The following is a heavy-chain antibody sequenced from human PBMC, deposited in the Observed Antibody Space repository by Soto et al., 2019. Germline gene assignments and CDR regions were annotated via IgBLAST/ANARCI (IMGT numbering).Heavy chain of an antibody. J-gene: IGHJ4*02. D-gene: IGHD2-15*01. CDR3: ASRFLKYCSGGSCYPGHFDY. V-gene: IGHV1-3*01. Sequence: GASVKVSCKASGYTFTSYAMHWVRQAPGQRLKRMGWINAGNGNTKYSQKFQGRVTITRDTSASTAYMELSSLRSEDTAVYYCASRFLKYCSGGSCYPGHFDYWGQGTLVTVSS. CDR1: GYTFTSYA. CDR2: INAGNGNT.